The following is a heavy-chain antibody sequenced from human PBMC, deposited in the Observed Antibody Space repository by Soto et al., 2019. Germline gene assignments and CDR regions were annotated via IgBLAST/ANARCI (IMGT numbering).Heavy chain of an antibody. CDR1: GYTFTKFG. CDR3: ARISLGPAPTDAFDI. J-gene: IGHJ3*02. D-gene: IGHD1-26*01. Sequence: QVQLVQSGAEVKKPGASVKVSCKASGYTFTKFGISWVRQAPGQGLEWLGWLSTYREDRNYAQRVQDRVSMTTDTTSSTAYMELRTLISDDTDVYYCARISLGPAPTDAFDIWGQGTMVTVSS. V-gene: IGHV1-18*01. CDR2: LSTYREDR.